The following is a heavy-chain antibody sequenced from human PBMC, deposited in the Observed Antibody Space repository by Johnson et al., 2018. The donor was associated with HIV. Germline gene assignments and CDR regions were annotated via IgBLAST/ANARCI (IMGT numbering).Heavy chain of an antibody. J-gene: IGHJ3*01. CDR3: TQVQVNTIIGLLPLQGPAFDF. CDR2: IKSKTDGATT. CDR1: GFTFTDAW. V-gene: IGHV3-15*01. Sequence: VQLVESGGGLVKPGGSLRLSCAVSGFTFTDAWMSWVRQAPGKGLEWVGRIKSKTDGATTDYAAPVRGRFTISRDDSKNMLFLEMKSLKTDDTALYFCTQVQVNTIIGLLPLQGPAFDFGGQGTLVTVS. D-gene: IGHD2/OR15-2a*01.